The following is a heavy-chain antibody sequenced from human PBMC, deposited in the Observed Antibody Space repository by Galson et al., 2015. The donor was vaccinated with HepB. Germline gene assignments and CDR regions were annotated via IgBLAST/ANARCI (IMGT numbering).Heavy chain of an antibody. CDR3: ARLSSGWYIDY. CDR2: IYYSGST. CDR1: GGSTSSYY. Sequence: ETLSLTCTVSGGSTSSYYWSWIRQPPGKGLEWIGYIYYSGSTNYNPSLKSRVTISVDTSKNQFSLKLSSVTAADTAVYYCARLSSGWYIDYWGQGTLVTVSS. D-gene: IGHD6-19*01. V-gene: IGHV4-59*08. J-gene: IGHJ4*02.